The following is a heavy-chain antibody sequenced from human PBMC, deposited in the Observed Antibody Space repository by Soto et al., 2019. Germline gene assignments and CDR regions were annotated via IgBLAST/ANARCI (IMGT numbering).Heavy chain of an antibody. J-gene: IGHJ6*02. V-gene: IGHV4-59*01. CDR1: GGSISSYY. D-gene: IGHD4-4*01. CDR2: IYYSGST. Sequence: QVQLQESGPGLVEPSETLSLTCTVSGGSISSYYWSWIRQPPGKGLEWIGYIYYSGSTNYNPSLKSRVTISVDTSKNQFSLKLSSVTAADTAVYYCARSDSNPYYYGMDVWGQGTTVTVSS. CDR3: ARSDSNPYYYGMDV.